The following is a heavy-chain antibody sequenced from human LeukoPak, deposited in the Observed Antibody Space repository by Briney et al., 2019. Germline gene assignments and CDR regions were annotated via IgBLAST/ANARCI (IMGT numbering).Heavy chain of an antibody. CDR3: ARAVAYYFDY. J-gene: IGHJ4*02. CDR1: GGSFSGYY. Sequence: SETLSLACAVYGGSFSGYYWSWIRQPPGKGLEWIGEINHSGSTNYNPSLKSRVTISVDTSKNQFSLKLSSVTAADTAVYYCARAVAYYFDYWGQGTLVTVSS. D-gene: IGHD6-19*01. V-gene: IGHV4-34*01. CDR2: INHSGST.